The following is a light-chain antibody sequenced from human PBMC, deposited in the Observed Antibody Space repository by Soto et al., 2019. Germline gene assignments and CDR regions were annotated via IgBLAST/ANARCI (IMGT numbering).Light chain of an antibody. CDR1: HSVSSSY. CDR3: QQYGSSPRS. Sequence: EIVLTQSPGTLSLSPGERATLSCRASHSVSSSYLAWYQQKPGQAPRLLLYSASTRATGIPDRFSGSGSGTDFSLTISRLEPEDFAVYFCQQYGSSPRSFVQGTKLEIK. V-gene: IGKV3-20*01. J-gene: IGKJ2*03. CDR2: SAS.